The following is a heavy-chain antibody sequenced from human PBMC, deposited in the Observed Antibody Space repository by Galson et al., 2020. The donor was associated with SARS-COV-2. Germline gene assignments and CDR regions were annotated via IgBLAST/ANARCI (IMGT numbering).Heavy chain of an antibody. CDR3: ARMPQWLAYFDV. Sequence: ASETLSLTCTVSGGSLVNYYWTWIRQSPGKGPECVGYMYYSGSANYNPSLKGQATISVDTSKNLFSLNLRSVTAADAAVYYCARMPQWLAYFDVWGQGTRVNVSS. CDR1: GGSLVNYY. CDR2: MYYSGSA. D-gene: IGHD6-19*01. J-gene: IGHJ3*01. V-gene: IGHV4-59*08.